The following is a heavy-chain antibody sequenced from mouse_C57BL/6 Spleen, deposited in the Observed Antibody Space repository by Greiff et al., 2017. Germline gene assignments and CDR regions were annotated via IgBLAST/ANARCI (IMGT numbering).Heavy chain of an antibody. D-gene: IGHD2-10*02. Sequence: VQLKESGPGLVKPSQSLSLTCSVTGYSITSGYYWNWIRQFPGNKLEWMGYISYDGSNNYNPSLKNRISITRDTSKNQFFLKLNSVTTEDTATYYCARLYGNAWFAYWGQGTLVTVSA. CDR3: ARLYGNAWFAY. V-gene: IGHV3-6*01. CDR1: GYSITSGYY. J-gene: IGHJ3*01. CDR2: ISYDGSN.